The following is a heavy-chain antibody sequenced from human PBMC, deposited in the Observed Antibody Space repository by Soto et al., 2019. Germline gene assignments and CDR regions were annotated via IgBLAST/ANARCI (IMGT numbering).Heavy chain of an antibody. V-gene: IGHV1-18*04. J-gene: IGHJ6*02. Sequence: SVTDTGNASVNNSTSYCRSRVRQAPGQGLEWMGWISAYNGNTNYAQKLQGRVTMTTDTSTSTAYMELRSLRSDDTAVYYCARGRIVVVPAANPEPYYGMDVWG. D-gene: IGHD2-2*01. CDR1: VNNSTSYC. CDR3: ARGRIVVVPAANPEPYYGMDV. CDR2: ISAYNGNT.